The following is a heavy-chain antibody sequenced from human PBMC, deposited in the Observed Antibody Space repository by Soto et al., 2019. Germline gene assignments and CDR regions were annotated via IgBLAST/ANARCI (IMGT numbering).Heavy chain of an antibody. CDR1: GFTFSSYA. V-gene: IGHV3-23*01. CDR2: ISGSGGST. Sequence: LRLSCAASGFTFSSYAMSWVRQAPGKGLEWVSAISGSGGSTYYADSVKGRFTISRDNSKNTLYLQMNSLRAEDTAVYYCAKHEDGSYLAFDYWGQGTLVTVSS. J-gene: IGHJ4*02. CDR3: AKHEDGSYLAFDY. D-gene: IGHD1-26*01.